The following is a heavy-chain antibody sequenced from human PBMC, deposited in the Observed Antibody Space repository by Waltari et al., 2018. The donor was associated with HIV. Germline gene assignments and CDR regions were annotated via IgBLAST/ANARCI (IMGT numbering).Heavy chain of an antibody. J-gene: IGHJ2*01. V-gene: IGHV4-38-2*01. Sequence: QVQLKESGQGLVKPWETLLLRCHVSGSSTTRGYRWGWTRQPPGKGLEWIGSMYHSGSTYYNPSLKSRVTMSVDTSKNQFSLKLSSVTAADTAVYYCARRSGEYWYFDLWGRGTLVTVSS. CDR2: MYHSGST. CDR3: ARRSGEYWYFDL. CDR1: GSSTTRGYR. D-gene: IGHD7-27*01.